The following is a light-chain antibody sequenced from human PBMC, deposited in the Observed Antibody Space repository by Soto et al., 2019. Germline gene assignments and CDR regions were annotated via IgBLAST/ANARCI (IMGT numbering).Light chain of an antibody. CDR1: QGISSY. CDR3: QQYYSYPPT. CDR2: AAS. Sequence: AIRMTQSPSSLSASTGDRVTITCRASQGISSYLAWYQQTPGKAPKLLIYAASTLQSGFPSRFSGSGSGTDFTLTISCLQSEDFATYYRQQYYSYPPTFGQGTKVDIK. V-gene: IGKV1-8*01. J-gene: IGKJ1*01.